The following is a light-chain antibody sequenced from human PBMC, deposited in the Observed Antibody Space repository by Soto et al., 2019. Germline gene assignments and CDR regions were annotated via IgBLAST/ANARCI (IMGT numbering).Light chain of an antibody. CDR2: LNSDGSH. CDR1: SGPSSYA. CDR3: QTWGTGSHVV. J-gene: IGLJ2*01. V-gene: IGLV4-69*01. Sequence: QLVLTQSPSASASLGASVKLTCTLSSGPSSYAIAWHQQQPEKAPRYLMKLNSDGSHNKGDGIPDRFSGSSSGAEHYLTISNLQSDDEADYYCQTWGTGSHVVFGGGTKLTVL.